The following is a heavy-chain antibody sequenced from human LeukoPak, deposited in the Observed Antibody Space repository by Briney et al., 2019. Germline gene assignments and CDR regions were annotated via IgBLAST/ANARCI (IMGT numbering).Heavy chain of an antibody. D-gene: IGHD1-26*01. J-gene: IGHJ3*02. CDR3: ARLVVGADAPARAFDI. Sequence: GESLKISCKGSGYSFTSYWIGWVRQMPGKGLEWMGIIYPGDSDTRYSPSFQGQVTISADKSISTAYLQWSSLKASDTAMYYCARLVVGADAPARAFDIWGQGTMVTVSS. CDR1: GYSFTSYW. V-gene: IGHV5-51*01. CDR2: IYPGDSDT.